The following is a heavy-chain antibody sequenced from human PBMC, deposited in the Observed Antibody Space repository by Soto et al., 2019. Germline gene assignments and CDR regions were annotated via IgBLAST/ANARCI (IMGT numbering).Heavy chain of an antibody. Sequence: PGGSLRLSCAASGFTFSSYAIHWVRQAPGKGLEWVALISYDGSNKYYADSVKGRFTISRDNSKNTLYLQMNSLRAEDTAVYYCARHKRDLRLLERSYYFDYWGQGTLDTVSS. CDR2: ISYDGSNK. J-gene: IGHJ4*02. D-gene: IGHD3-3*01. V-gene: IGHV3-30-3*01. CDR3: ARHKRDLRLLERSYYFDY. CDR1: GFTFSSYA.